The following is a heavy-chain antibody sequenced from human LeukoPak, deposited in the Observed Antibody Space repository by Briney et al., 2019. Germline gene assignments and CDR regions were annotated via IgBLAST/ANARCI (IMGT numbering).Heavy chain of an antibody. CDR2: IIPIFGTA. D-gene: IGHD3-10*01. Sequence: SVKVSCKASGGTFSSYAISWVRQAPGQGLEWMGGIIPIFGTANYAQKFQGRVTITADESTSTAYMELSSLRSEDTAVYYCARDRGVMTTDAFDIWGQGTMVTVSS. CDR1: GGTFSSYA. V-gene: IGHV1-69*01. CDR3: ARDRGVMTTDAFDI. J-gene: IGHJ3*02.